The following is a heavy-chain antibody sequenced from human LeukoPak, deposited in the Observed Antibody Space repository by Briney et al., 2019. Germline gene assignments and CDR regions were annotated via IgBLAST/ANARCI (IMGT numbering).Heavy chain of an antibody. CDR1: GGSISSYY. V-gene: IGHV4-59*01. CDR3: ARALRGRYWYFDL. CDR2: IYYSGST. J-gene: IGHJ2*01. Sequence: TSETLSLTCTVSGGSISSYYWSWIRQPQGKGLEWIGYIYYSGSTNYNPSLKSRVTISVDTSKNQFSLKLSSVTAADTAVYYCARALRGRYWYFDLWGRGTLVTVSS.